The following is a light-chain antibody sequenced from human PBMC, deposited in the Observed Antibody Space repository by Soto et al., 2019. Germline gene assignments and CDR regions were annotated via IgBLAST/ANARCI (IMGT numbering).Light chain of an antibody. CDR1: QSITSY. J-gene: IGKJ4*01. CDR2: AAS. V-gene: IGKV1-39*01. Sequence: DIQMTQSPSSLSASIRDRVTITCRASQSITSYLNWYQQKPGKAPKLLIYAASSLQSGVPSRFGGSGSGTDFTLTISSLQPEDFATYYCQQSYSSPLTFGGGTKVDIK. CDR3: QQSYSSPLT.